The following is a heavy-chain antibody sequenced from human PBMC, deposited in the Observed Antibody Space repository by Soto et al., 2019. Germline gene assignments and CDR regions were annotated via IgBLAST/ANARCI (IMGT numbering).Heavy chain of an antibody. V-gene: IGHV4-31*03. Sequence: QVQLQESGPGLVKPSQTLSLTCTVSGGSISSGGYYWSWIRQHPGKGLEWIGYIYYSGSTYYNPSLKGRGTISVDTSKNQFSLKLSSVTAADTAVYYCARDERGGYCSGGSCYYHNWFDPWGQGTLVTVSS. CDR3: ARDERGGYCSGGSCYYHNWFDP. CDR2: IYYSGST. J-gene: IGHJ5*02. D-gene: IGHD2-15*01. CDR1: GGSISSGGYY.